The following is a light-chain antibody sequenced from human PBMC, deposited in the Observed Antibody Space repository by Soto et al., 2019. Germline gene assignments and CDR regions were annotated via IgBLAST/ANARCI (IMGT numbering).Light chain of an antibody. Sequence: IVMTQSPATLSVSPGEGVTLSCRASQSVDNNLAWYQQKPGQAPRLLIFATSRRATDIPDRFSGSGSGTDFTLTISSLQPEDFATYYCQQSYSTPRTFGQGTKVDIK. J-gene: IGKJ1*01. CDR1: QSVDNN. V-gene: IGKV3D-15*01. CDR2: ATS. CDR3: QQSYSTPRT.